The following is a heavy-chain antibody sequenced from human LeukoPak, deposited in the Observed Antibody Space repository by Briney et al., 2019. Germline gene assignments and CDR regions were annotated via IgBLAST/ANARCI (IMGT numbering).Heavy chain of an antibody. D-gene: IGHD5-18*01. CDR1: GLTVSSDY. CDR3: ARDGDTAMVTGGFDY. V-gene: IGHV3-21*01. Sequence: GGSLRLSCAASGLTVSSDYMSWVRQAPGKGLEWVSSISSSSSYIYYADSVKGRFTISRDNAKNSLYLQMNSLRAGDTAVYDCARDGDTAMVTGGFDYWGQGTLVTVSS. J-gene: IGHJ4*02. CDR2: ISSSSSYI.